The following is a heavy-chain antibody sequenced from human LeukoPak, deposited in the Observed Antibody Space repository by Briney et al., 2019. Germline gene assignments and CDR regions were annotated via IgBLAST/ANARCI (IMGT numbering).Heavy chain of an antibody. D-gene: IGHD6-19*01. V-gene: IGHV3-74*01. CDR1: GSTLSSYW. Sequence: PGGSLRLSCAASGSTLSSYWMHWVRQAPGKGLVWVSRISSDGSSTSYVDSVKGRFTISRDNAKNTLYLQMNSLRDEDTAVYYCARAQAVSGTGGFDPWGQGTLVTVSS. CDR3: ARAQAVSGTGGFDP. CDR2: ISSDGSST. J-gene: IGHJ5*02.